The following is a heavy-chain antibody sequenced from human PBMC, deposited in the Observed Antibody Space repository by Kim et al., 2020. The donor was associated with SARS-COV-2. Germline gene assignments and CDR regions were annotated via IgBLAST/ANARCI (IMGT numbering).Heavy chain of an antibody. CDR2: IYYSGST. Sequence: SETLSLTCTVSGGSISSYYWSWIRQPPGKGLEWIGYIYYSGSTNYNPSLKSRVTISVDTSKNQFSLKLSSVTAADTAVYYCARGLFTGAYYFDYWGQGTL. CDR1: GGSISSYY. V-gene: IGHV4-59*13. D-gene: IGHD3-16*01. CDR3: ARGLFTGAYYFDY. J-gene: IGHJ4*02.